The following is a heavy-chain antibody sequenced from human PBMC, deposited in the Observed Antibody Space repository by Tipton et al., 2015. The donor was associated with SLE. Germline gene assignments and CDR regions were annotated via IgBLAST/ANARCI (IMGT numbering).Heavy chain of an antibody. CDR1: GFTFSSYG. V-gene: IGHV3-30*18. Sequence: SLRLSCAASGFTFSSYGMHWVRQAPGKGLEWVAVISYDGSNKYYADSVKGRFTISRDNSKNTLYLQMNSLRAEDTAVYYCAKTRDILTGYYTPFDYWGQGTLVTVSS. J-gene: IGHJ4*02. CDR2: ISYDGSNK. CDR3: AKTRDILTGYYTPFDY. D-gene: IGHD3-9*01.